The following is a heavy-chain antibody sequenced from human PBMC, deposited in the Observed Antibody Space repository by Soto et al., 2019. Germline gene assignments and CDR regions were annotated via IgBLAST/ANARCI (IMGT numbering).Heavy chain of an antibody. CDR2: IYVTGAV. CDR1: GAALNRGNYY. Sequence: SETLSLTCSVSGAALNRGNYYWSWIRQVPGKGREWIGHIYVTGAVDYNPSLRDRITISQDTSERQFSLNLRLVTAADTAVYYCAGLRTATTTYKWFARWRQGTLVTVSS. V-gene: IGHV4-31*03. D-gene: IGHD1-1*01. J-gene: IGHJ5*02. CDR3: AGLRTATTTYKWFAR.